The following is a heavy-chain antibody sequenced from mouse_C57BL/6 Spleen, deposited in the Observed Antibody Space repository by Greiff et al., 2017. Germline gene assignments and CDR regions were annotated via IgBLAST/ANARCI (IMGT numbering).Heavy chain of an antibody. Sequence: EVQGVESGGGLVQPKGSLKLSCAASGFTFNTYAMHWVRQAPGKGLEWVARICSKSSNYATYYADSVKDRFTISRDNSQSMLYLQMNKLKTEDTAMYDCVRDVSNHFDDWGQGTTLTVSS. V-gene: IGHV10-3*01. CDR2: ICSKSSNYAT. CDR3: VRDVSNHFDD. CDR1: GFTFNTYA. J-gene: IGHJ2*01. D-gene: IGHD2-5*01.